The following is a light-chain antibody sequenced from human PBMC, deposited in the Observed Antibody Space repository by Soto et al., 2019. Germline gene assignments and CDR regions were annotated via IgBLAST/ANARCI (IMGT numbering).Light chain of an antibody. CDR2: GAS. J-gene: IGKJ1*01. V-gene: IGKV3-20*01. CDR3: QQYDSSRT. Sequence: ELVLTQSPGTLSLSPGARATLSCRASQRVSSSYLAWYQQKPGQAPRLLIYGASSRATGIPDRFSGSGSGTEFTLTISRLEPEDFAVDDCQQYDSSRTFGQGTKVDIK. CDR1: QRVSSSY.